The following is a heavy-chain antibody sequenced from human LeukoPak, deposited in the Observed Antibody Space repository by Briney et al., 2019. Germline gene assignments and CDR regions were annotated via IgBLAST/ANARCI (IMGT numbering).Heavy chain of an antibody. Sequence: GASVKVSCRASRYTFTDYYIHWVRQAPEQGLEWMGWINPNSGGTKYARKFQGRVAMTRDTSISTASMELSSLRSDDTAVYYCARSPPALWFGDLSYYFDYWGQGTLVTVSS. D-gene: IGHD3-10*01. CDR2: INPNSGGT. CDR3: ARSPPALWFGDLSYYFDY. V-gene: IGHV1-2*02. J-gene: IGHJ4*02. CDR1: RYTFTDYY.